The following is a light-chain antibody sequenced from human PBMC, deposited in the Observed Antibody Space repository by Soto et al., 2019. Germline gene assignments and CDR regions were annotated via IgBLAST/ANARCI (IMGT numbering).Light chain of an antibody. V-gene: IGLV2-11*01. CDR1: NSDIGNYNF. J-gene: IGLJ3*02. CDR2: DVS. CDR3: CSYPGSHTWV. Sequence: QSVLTQPRSVSGSPEQSVTISCTGTNSDIGNYNFVSWYQQHPGKAPKVMIYDVSKRPSGVPDRFSGSKSGNTASLTISGLQAEDEADDYCCSYPGSHTWVFGGGTKLTVL.